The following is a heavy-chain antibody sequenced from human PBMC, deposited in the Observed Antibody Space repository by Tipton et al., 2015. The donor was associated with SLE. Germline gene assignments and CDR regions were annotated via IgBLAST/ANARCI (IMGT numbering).Heavy chain of an antibody. CDR3: ARGVSESYDFWSGYSLYFDH. D-gene: IGHD3-3*01. Sequence: QLVQSGAEVKKPGASVKVSCKASGYTFTSYGITWVRQAPGQGLEWMGWINIYNGNTRYARNLQGRVTMTTDTSTSTAYMELRSLRSDDTAVYYCARGVSESYDFWSGYSLYFDHWGQGTLVTVSS. J-gene: IGHJ4*02. CDR2: INIYNGNT. CDR1: GYTFTSYG. V-gene: IGHV1-18*01.